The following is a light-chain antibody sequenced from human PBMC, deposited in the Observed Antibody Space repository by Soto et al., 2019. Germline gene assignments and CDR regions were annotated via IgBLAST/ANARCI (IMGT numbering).Light chain of an antibody. CDR3: QKYNGVPLT. V-gene: IGKV1-27*01. J-gene: IGKJ4*01. CDR1: EAIRNY. Sequence: DIQMTQSPSSLSASVGDRVTVTCRASEAIRNYLAWYQQKPGEVPKLLITGASTLQSGVPSRFSGSGSGTDFTLTISSLQPEDVATYYCQKYNGVPLTFGGGTKVEIK. CDR2: GAS.